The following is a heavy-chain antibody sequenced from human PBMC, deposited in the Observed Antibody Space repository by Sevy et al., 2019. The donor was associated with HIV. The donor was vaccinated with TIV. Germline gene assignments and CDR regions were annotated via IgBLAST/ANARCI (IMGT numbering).Heavy chain of an antibody. V-gene: IGHV3-30*18. CDR1: RFTFSTYD. J-gene: IGHJ4*02. CDR3: AKGQGYDYIWGNERSEYYFDY. D-gene: IGHD3-16*01. Sequence: GESLKISCAASRFTFSTYDIHWVRQAPGKGLGWVAVISHDGSYQYYTDSVKGRFTISRDDSKNKAYLQMNSLRADDSGVYYCAKGQGYDYIWGNERSEYYFDYWGQGTLVTVSS. CDR2: ISHDGSYQ.